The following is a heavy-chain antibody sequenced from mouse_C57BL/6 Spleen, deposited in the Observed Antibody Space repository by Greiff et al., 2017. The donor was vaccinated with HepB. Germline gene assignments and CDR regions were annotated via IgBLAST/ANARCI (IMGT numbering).Heavy chain of an antibody. CDR3: ARGVTTVVATSRCAY. V-gene: IGHV1-9*01. CDR2: ILPGSGST. CDR1: GYTFTGYW. J-gene: IGHJ3*01. Sequence: QVQLKQSGAELMKPGASVKLSCKATGYTFTGYWIEWVKQRPGHGLEWIGEILPGSGSTNYNEKFKGKATFTADTSSNTAYMQLSSLTTEDSAIYYCARGVTTVVATSRCAYWGQGTLVTVSA. D-gene: IGHD1-1*01.